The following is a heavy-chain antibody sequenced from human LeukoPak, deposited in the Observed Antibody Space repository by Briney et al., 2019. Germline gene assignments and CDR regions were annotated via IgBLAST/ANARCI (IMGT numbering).Heavy chain of an antibody. CDR2: INSNSGGT. V-gene: IGHV1-2*02. CDR3: AREDRIAAAGLND. D-gene: IGHD6-13*01. CDR1: VYTFTGYY. Sequence: ASVKVSRKSSVYTFTGYYMHWVRQAPGQGLGGVGWINSNSGGTNYAQKFRGRVTMTRDPSSSTAYRGLRRLRSEDRAVYWCAREDRIAAAGLNDWGQGTPVTVSS. J-gene: IGHJ4*01.